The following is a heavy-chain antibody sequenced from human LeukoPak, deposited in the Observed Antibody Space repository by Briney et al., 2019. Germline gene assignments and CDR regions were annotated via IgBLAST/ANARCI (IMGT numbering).Heavy chain of an antibody. Sequence: PSETLSLTCTVSGGSISSGSYYWSWIRQPAGKGLEWIGRIYTSGTTNYNSSLNSRVTISVDTSKNQFSLRLSSVTAADTAVYYRASALVVTATTHYWYFDLWGRGTLVTVSS. D-gene: IGHD2-21*02. CDR2: IYTSGTT. CDR3: ASALVVTATTHYWYFDL. J-gene: IGHJ2*01. V-gene: IGHV4-61*02. CDR1: GGSISSGSYY.